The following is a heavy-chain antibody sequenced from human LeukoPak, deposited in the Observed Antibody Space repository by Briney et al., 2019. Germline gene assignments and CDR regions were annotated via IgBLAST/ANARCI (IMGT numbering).Heavy chain of an antibody. D-gene: IGHD3-10*01. Sequence: GGSLRLSCSASGFTFSSFAVHWVRQAPGKGLEYVSAISSNGGSTYYADSVKARFTSSRDNSKNTLYLQMSSLRAEDTAVYYCVRGGSYGSGSYYNPLFDYWGQGTLVTVSS. V-gene: IGHV3-64D*06. CDR3: VRGGSYGSGSYYNPLFDY. J-gene: IGHJ4*02. CDR2: ISSNGGST. CDR1: GFTFSSFA.